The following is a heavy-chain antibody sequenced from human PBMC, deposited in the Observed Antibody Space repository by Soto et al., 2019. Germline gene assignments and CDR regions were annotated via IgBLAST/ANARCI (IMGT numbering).Heavy chain of an antibody. V-gene: IGHV3-30-3*01. CDR2: ISYDGSNK. CDR1: GFTFSSYA. CDR3: ARGIGVGSSSDYFDY. Sequence: QVQPVESGGGVVQPGKSLRLSCAASGFTFSSYAMHWVRQAPGKGLEWVAVISYDGSNKYYADSVKGRFTISRDNSKNTLYLQMNSLRAEDTAVYYCARGIGVGSSSDYFDYWGQGTLVTVSS. D-gene: IGHD6-6*01. J-gene: IGHJ4*02.